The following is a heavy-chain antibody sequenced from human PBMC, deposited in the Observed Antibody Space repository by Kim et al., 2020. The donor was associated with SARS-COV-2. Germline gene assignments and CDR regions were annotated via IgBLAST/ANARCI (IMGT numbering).Heavy chain of an antibody. CDR3: ARDPGFGSGSYYDY. Sequence: QKFQGRVTISRDTSASTAYMELSSLTSEDTAVFYCARDPGFGSGSYYDYWGQGTLVSVSS. D-gene: IGHD3-10*01. J-gene: IGHJ4*01. V-gene: IGHV1-3*01.